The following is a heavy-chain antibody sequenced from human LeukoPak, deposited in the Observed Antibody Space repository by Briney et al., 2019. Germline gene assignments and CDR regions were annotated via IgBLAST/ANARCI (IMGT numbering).Heavy chain of an antibody. CDR1: GFTFSSYS. D-gene: IGHD2-21*02. CDR3: ARDWSPIVVVTANAFDI. Sequence: PGGSLRLSCAASGFTFSSYSMNWVRQAPGKGLEWDSYISSSSSTIYYADSVKGRFTISRDNAKNSLYLQMNSLRAEDTTVYYCARDWSPIVVVTANAFDIWGQGTMVTVSS. J-gene: IGHJ3*02. CDR2: ISSSSSTI. V-gene: IGHV3-48*01.